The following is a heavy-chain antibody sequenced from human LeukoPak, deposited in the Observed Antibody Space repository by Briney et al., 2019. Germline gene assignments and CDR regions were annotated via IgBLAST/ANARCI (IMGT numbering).Heavy chain of an antibody. D-gene: IGHD2-2*01. V-gene: IGHV3-73*01. CDR3: TVPASGGNWFDP. J-gene: IGHJ5*02. CDR1: GFSFSGSA. Sequence: PGGSLKLSCAASGFSFSGSAIHWVRQVPGKGLEWVGRIRGAGYSDAPAYVASVRGRFTISRDDSKSTAYLQMNSLKAEDTAVYYCTVPASGGNWFDPWGPGTLVTVSS. CDR2: IRGAGYSDAP.